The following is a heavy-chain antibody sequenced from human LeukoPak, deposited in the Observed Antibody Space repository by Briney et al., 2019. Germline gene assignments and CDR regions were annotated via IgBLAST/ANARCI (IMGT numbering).Heavy chain of an antibody. D-gene: IGHD2-2*01. CDR2: VYYSGST. J-gene: IGHJ4*02. CDR1: GGSISSGDYY. Sequence: SETLSLTCTVSGGSISSGDYYWSWIRQPPGKGLEWIGYVYYSGSTNYNPSLKSRVTISVDTSKNQFSLKLSSVTAADTAVYYCARDRLYCSSTSCFHYFDYWGQGTLVTVSS. V-gene: IGHV4-61*08. CDR3: ARDRLYCSSTSCFHYFDY.